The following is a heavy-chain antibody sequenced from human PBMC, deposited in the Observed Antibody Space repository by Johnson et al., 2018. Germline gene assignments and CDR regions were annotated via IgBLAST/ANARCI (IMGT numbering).Heavy chain of an antibody. V-gene: IGHV3-21*01. CDR3: ARAPTVVRERAPEGY. D-gene: IGHD3-10*01. J-gene: IGHJ4*02. CDR1: GVTFSSYS. CDR2: IRSSRGYK. Sequence: VQLQESGGGLVKSGGSXRLSCAASGVTFSSYSMSWVRQAPGKGLEWGSYIRSSRGYKFYAASVGGRFTISRDHAKNTRPLQMNRLRDEDTAVYYCARAPTVVRERAPEGYWGQGTLVTVSS.